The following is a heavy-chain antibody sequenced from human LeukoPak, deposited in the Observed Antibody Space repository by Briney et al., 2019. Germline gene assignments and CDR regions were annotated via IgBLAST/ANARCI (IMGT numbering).Heavy chain of an antibody. CDR1: GFTFSSYS. V-gene: IGHV3-21*01. J-gene: IGHJ3*01. CDR2: ISSSSGYI. Sequence: PGGSLRLSCAASGFTFSSYSMNWVRQAPGKGLEWVSYISSSSGYIFYADSMKGRFTISRDNAKNSLYLQMNSLRAEDTDIYYCTRDLRIAMIADAFDLWGQGTMVTVSS. CDR3: TRDLRIAMIADAFDL. D-gene: IGHD3-22*01.